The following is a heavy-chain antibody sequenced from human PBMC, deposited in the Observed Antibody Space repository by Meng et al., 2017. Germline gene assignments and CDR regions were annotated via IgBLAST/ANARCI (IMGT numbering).Heavy chain of an antibody. CDR1: GGSISSSSYY. D-gene: IGHD1-26*01. V-gene: IGHV4-39*07. CDR2: IYYSGST. CDR3: ARESPSRYSGSYE. Sequence: SETLSLTCTVSGGSISSSSYYWGWIRQPPGKGLEWIGSIYYSGSTYYNPSLKGRVTISVDTSKNQFSLKLSSVTAADTAVYYCARESPSRYSGSYEWGQGTLVTVSS. J-gene: IGHJ4*02.